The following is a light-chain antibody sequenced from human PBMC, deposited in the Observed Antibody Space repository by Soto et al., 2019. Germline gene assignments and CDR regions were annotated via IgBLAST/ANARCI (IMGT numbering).Light chain of an antibody. V-gene: IGLV1-40*01. CDR1: YSNIGFGYD. CDR3: QSYDSSRNALGFV. J-gene: IGLJ1*01. Sequence: QAVLTQPPSVPGAPVQWVTISCTWSYSNIGFGYDVHWYQQFPGTAPKLLIYSNNKRPSGVPARFSGSKSGTSASLAITGLQAEDEADYYCQSYDSSRNALGFVLGTGTKVTVL. CDR2: SNN.